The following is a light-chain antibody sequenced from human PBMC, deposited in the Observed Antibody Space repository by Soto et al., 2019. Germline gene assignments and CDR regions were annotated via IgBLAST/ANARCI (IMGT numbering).Light chain of an antibody. CDR3: QQYCDSPAT. Sequence: EIVLTQSPGTLSLSPGERATLSCRASQSVSSSYLAWYQQKPGQAPRLLIYGAFNRATGIPDRFSGSGSGTDFTLTFSRLEPEDFAVYYCQQYCDSPATFRPGTKV. CDR2: GAF. CDR1: QSVSSSY. V-gene: IGKV3-20*01. J-gene: IGKJ3*01.